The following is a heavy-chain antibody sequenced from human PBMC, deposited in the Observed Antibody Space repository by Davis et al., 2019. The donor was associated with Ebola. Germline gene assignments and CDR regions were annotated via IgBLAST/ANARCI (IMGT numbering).Heavy chain of an antibody. Sequence: GESLKISCAASGFTFSSYAMSWVRQAPGKGLEWVSAISGSGGSTYYADSVKGRFTISRDNSKNTLYLQMNSLRAEDTAVYYCATHLRGYSGYGFYYWGQGTLVTVSS. V-gene: IGHV3-23*01. CDR3: ATHLRGYSGYGFYY. CDR2: ISGSGGST. J-gene: IGHJ4*02. D-gene: IGHD5-12*01. CDR1: GFTFSSYA.